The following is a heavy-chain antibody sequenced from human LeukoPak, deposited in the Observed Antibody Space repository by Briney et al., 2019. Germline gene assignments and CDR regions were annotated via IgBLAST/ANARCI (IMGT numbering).Heavy chain of an antibody. CDR2: IYYSGST. J-gene: IGHJ5*02. CDR3: ATWAVTRWFDP. Sequence: SEALSLTCTVSDGSISSGRYCWGWIRQPPWKGLEWIGCIYYSGSTNYHPSLKSRVTISVATSKKQFSLKLSSVTGANTAVYYCATWAVTRWFDPWGQGTLVTVSS. CDR1: DGSISSGRYC. V-gene: IGHV4-61*01. D-gene: IGHD3-10*01.